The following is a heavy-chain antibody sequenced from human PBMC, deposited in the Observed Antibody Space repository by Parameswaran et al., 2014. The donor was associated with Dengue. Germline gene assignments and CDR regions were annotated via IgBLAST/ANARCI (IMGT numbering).Heavy chain of an antibody. V-gene: IGHV3-48*02. J-gene: IGHJ4*02. CDR2: ISSSSSTI. D-gene: IGHD2-2*01. CDR3: ARDRYSTIDY. Sequence: VRQMPGKGLEWASYISSSSSTIYYSDSVKGRFTVFRDNAKNSLYLQMNSLRDEDTAVYYCARDRYSTIDYWGQGTLVTVSS.